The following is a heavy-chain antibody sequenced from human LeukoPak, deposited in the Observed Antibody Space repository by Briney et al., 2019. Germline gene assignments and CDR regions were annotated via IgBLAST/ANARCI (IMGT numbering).Heavy chain of an antibody. V-gene: IGHV4-61*05. CDR3: ARGIADPYSFDS. J-gene: IGHJ4*02. D-gene: IGHD6-13*01. Sequence: SETLSLTCTVSGGSISSTGYYWGWIRQSPGKGLEWIGRIYSTGSTNYSPSLKSRVTMSVDKSKNQFSLNLSSVTAADTAVYYCARGIADPYSFDSWGQGTLVTVSS. CDR2: IYSTGST. CDR1: GGSISSTGYY.